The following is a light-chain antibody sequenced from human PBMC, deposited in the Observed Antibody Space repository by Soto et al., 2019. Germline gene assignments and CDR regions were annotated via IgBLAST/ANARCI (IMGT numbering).Light chain of an antibody. J-gene: IGKJ2*01. V-gene: IGKV3-20*01. CDR3: QQDGSSYT. CDR1: QSVSTY. Sequence: EIVLTQSPGTLSLSPGERATLSCRASQSVSTYLAWYQQKPGQSPRLLIYGASSRATGIPDRLSGSGSGTDFTLTISRLEPEDFAVYYCQQDGSSYTFGQGTKLEIK. CDR2: GAS.